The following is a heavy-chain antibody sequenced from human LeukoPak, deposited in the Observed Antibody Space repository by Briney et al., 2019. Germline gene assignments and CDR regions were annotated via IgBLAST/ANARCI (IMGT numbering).Heavy chain of an antibody. CDR1: GFTVSSNY. CDR2: IYSGGST. Sequence: PGGSLRLSCAASGFTVSSNYMSWVRQAPGKGLEWVSVIYSGGSTYYADSVKGRFTISRDNSKNTLYLQMNSLRAEDTAVYYCAKEIYGDATGGRFQHWGQGTLVIVSS. CDR3: AKEIYGDATGGRFQH. V-gene: IGHV3-53*01. D-gene: IGHD4-17*01. J-gene: IGHJ1*01.